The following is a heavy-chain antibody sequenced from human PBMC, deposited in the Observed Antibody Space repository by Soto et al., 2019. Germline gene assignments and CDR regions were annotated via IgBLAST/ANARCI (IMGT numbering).Heavy chain of an antibody. Sequence: GGSLRLSCAASGFTFSSYAMHWVRQAPGKGLEWVAVISYDGSNKYYADSVKGRFTISRDNSKNTLYLQMNSLRAEDTAVYYCARGGGYYYDSSGYSSVWGQGTLVTVSS. D-gene: IGHD3-22*01. J-gene: IGHJ4*02. CDR1: GFTFSSYA. CDR2: ISYDGSNK. CDR3: ARGGGYYYDSSGYSSV. V-gene: IGHV3-30-3*01.